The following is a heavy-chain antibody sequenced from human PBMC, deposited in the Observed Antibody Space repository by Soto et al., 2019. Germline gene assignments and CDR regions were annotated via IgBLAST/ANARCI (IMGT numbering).Heavy chain of an antibody. Sequence: QVQLVESGGGVVQPGRSLRLSCAASGFTFSSYGMHWVRQAPGKGLEWVAVIWYDGSNKYYADSVKGRFTISRDNSKNTLYLQMNSLRAEDTAVFYCARTSADGYNLAPWSLIDYWGQGTLVTVSS. V-gene: IGHV3-33*01. CDR2: IWYDGSNK. CDR1: GFTFSSYG. J-gene: IGHJ4*02. D-gene: IGHD5-12*01. CDR3: ARTSADGYNLAPWSLIDY.